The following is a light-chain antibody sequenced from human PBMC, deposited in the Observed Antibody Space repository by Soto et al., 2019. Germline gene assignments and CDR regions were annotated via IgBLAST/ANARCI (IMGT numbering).Light chain of an antibody. J-gene: IGLJ1*01. V-gene: IGLV2-14*01. CDR3: DSYTSGSSYV. CDR2: DVS. Sequence: QSVLTQPASVSGSPGQSITISCTGTGSDVGGYNYVSWYQQHPGKAPKLMIYDVSYRPSGVSDRFSGSKSGNTASLTISGLQSEDEADYYCDSYTSGSSYVFGTGTKVTVL. CDR1: GSDVGGYNY.